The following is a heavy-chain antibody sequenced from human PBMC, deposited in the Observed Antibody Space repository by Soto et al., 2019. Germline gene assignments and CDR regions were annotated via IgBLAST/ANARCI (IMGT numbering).Heavy chain of an antibody. D-gene: IGHD2-2*01. CDR3: ARGTLV. CDR2: VSYTGNT. J-gene: IGHJ4*02. Sequence: QVQLQESGPGLMQPSQTLSLTCTVSGGSIGSGGYWWSWIRQHPGRGLEWIGFVSYTGNTQYNPSLKSRVNISVDTSTKQFSLKLSSVTAADRAVYYCARGTLVWGQGTLVTVSS. V-gene: IGHV4-31*03. CDR1: GGSIGSGGYW.